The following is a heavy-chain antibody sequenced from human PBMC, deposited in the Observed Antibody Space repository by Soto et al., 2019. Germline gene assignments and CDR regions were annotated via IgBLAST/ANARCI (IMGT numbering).Heavy chain of an antibody. D-gene: IGHD7-27*01. V-gene: IGHV4-30-2*01. J-gene: IGHJ4*01. Sequence: QLQLQESGSGLVKPSQTLSLTCAVSGSSISSGGYSWSWLRQQPGKDLEWIGYINHSGRTYYTPSLKRRVTIPVDRYEKHLYLNLRSVTAADTAGYYCARDKFEGSGASVLDYWGHGTLVIVS. CDR1: GSSISSGGYS. CDR2: INHSGRT. CDR3: ARDKFEGSGASVLDY.